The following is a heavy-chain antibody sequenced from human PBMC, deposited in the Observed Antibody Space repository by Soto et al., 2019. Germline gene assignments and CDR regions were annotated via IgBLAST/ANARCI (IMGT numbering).Heavy chain of an antibody. V-gene: IGHV1-69*01. CDR3: ARDPPTYSGSYVDDYCGMDV. Sequence: VQLVQSGAGGKKPWSLVKVFWQASGGPFRRYAINWVRQAPGQGPWWVGGVIPIFGTANYAQKFQGRVTISSDEATSTAYMELSSLRSEDTAVYYCARDPPTYSGSYVDDYCGMDVWGQGTTVTVSS. CDR1: GGPFRRYA. CDR2: VIPIFGTA. D-gene: IGHD1-26*01. J-gene: IGHJ6*02.